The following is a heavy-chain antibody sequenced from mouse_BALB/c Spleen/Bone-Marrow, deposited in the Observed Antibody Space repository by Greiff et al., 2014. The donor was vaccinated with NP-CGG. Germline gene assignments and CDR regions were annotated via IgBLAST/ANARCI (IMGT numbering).Heavy chain of an antibody. CDR2: IWADGST. CDR1: GFSLTSYG. J-gene: IGHJ4*01. V-gene: IGHV2-9*02. Sequence: QVQLQQSGPGLVAPSQSLSISCIVSGFSLTSYGVHWVRQPPGKGLEWLGVIWADGSTNYNSALMSRLSISKDNSKSQVFLKMNSLQTDDTAMYYCARITTATGAMDYWGQGTSVTVSS. CDR3: ARITTATGAMDY. D-gene: IGHD1-2*01.